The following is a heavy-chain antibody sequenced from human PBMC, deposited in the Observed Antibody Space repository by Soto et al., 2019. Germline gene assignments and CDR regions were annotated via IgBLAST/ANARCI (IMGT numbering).Heavy chain of an antibody. CDR2: ISSSSSTI. J-gene: IGHJ4*02. Sequence: EVQLVESGGGLVQPGGSLRLSCAASGFTFSSYSMNWVRQAPGKGLEWVSYISSSSSTIYYADSVKGRFTISRDNAKNSLYLQMNSLRAEDTAVYYCARASTYNWNYVDYWGQGTLVTVSS. V-gene: IGHV3-48*01. CDR3: ARASTYNWNYVDY. CDR1: GFTFSSYS. D-gene: IGHD1-20*01.